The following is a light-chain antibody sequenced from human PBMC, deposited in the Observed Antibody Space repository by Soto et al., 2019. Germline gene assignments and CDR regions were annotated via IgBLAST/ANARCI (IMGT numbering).Light chain of an antibody. Sequence: DLQMTPSPSSLSASVGDRVTITCRASQSISSYLHWYQQKPGKAPKLLIYAASSLQSGVPSRFSGSGSGTDFTLTISSLQPEDFATYYCQQSYSTPQTFGQGTKLEIK. CDR2: AAS. CDR1: QSISSY. CDR3: QQSYSTPQT. V-gene: IGKV1-39*01. J-gene: IGKJ2*01.